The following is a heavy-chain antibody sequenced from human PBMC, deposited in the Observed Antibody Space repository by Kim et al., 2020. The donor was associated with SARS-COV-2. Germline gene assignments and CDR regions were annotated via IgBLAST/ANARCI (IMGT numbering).Heavy chain of an antibody. CDR2: INPSGGST. J-gene: IGHJ5*02. D-gene: IGHD3-10*01. CDR3: ARDLSVASGLLWFGELPA. CDR1: GYTFTSYY. Sequence: ASVKVSCKASGYTFTSYYMHWVRQAPAQGLEWMGIINPSGGSTSYAQKFQGRVTMTRDTSTSTVYMELSSLRSEDTAVYYCARDLSVASGLLWFGELPAWGQGTLVTVSS. V-gene: IGHV1-46*01.